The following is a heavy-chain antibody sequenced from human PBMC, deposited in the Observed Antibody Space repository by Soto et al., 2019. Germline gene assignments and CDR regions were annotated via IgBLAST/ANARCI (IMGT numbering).Heavy chain of an antibody. J-gene: IGHJ4*02. D-gene: IGHD6-6*01. CDR2: IYPGDSDT. CDR1: GYGFTSYW. Sequence: PGESLKISCKGSGYGFTSYWIGWARQMPEKGLEWMGIIYPGDSDTRYSPSFQGQVTISADKSISTAYLQWSSLKASDTAMYYCARDFLGSSAEEGNDFYNLGLETVVTVSA. V-gene: IGHV5-51*01. CDR3: ARDFLGSSAEEGNDFYN.